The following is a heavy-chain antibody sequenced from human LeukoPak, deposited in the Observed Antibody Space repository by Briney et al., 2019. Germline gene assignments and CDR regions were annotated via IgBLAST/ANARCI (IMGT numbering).Heavy chain of an antibody. CDR2: IIHSGST. Sequence: SETLSLTCAVYGGSFSGYYWSWIRQPPGNWLEWIGEIIHSGSTNYNPSLKSRVTISVDTSKNQFSLKLSSVTAADTAVYYCARGILRFLEWLSPYAFDIWGQGTMVTVSS. D-gene: IGHD3-3*01. J-gene: IGHJ3*02. V-gene: IGHV4-34*01. CDR3: ARGILRFLEWLSPYAFDI. CDR1: GGSFSGYY.